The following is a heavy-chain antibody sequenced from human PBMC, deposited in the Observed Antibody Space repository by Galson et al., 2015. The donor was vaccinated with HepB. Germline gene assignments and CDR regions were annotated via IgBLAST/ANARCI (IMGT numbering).Heavy chain of an antibody. CDR2: ISSSSSYT. D-gene: IGHD6-13*01. CDR1: GFTFSDYY. J-gene: IGHJ5*02. V-gene: IGHV3-11*06. Sequence: SLRLSCAASGFTFSDYYMSWIRQAPGKGLEWVSYISSSSSYTNYADSVKGRFTISRDNAKNSLYLQMNSLRAEDTAVYYCARGPDGSSSWLYNWFDPWGQGTLVTVSS. CDR3: ARGPDGSSSWLYNWFDP.